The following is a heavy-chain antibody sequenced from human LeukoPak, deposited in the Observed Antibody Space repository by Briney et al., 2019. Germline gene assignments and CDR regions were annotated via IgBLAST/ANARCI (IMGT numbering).Heavy chain of an antibody. CDR2: IYYSGST. V-gene: IGHV4-39*02. CDR3: ARDPPITMVRGVKEAFDI. J-gene: IGHJ3*02. D-gene: IGHD3-10*01. CDR1: AGSISSSSYS. Sequence: PSETLSLTCTVSAGSISSSSYSWGWIRQPPGKGLEWIGSIYYSGSTNYNPSLKSRVSISVDTSKNQFSLKLSSVTAADTAVYYCARDPPITMVRGVKEAFDIWGQGTMVTVSS.